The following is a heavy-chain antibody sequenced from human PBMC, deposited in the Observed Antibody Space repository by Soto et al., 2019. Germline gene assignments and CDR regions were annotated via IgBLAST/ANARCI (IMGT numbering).Heavy chain of an antibody. V-gene: IGHV4-4*02. J-gene: IGHJ6*02. Sequence: SETLSLTCAVSGGSISTSNWWSWIRQPPGKGLEWIGSIYYSGSTYYNPSLKSRVTISVDTSKNQFSLKLSSVTAADTAVYYCARDKLHYDILTGYPNPYYYYGMDVSGQGTTVTVSS. CDR2: IYYSGST. D-gene: IGHD3-9*01. CDR1: GGSISTSNW. CDR3: ARDKLHYDILTGYPNPYYYYGMDV.